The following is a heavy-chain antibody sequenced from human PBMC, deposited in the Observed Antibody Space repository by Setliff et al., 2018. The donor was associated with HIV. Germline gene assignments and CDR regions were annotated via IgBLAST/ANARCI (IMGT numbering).Heavy chain of an antibody. CDR3: ARDRPNWAMDY. CDR2: ISSSSYI. Sequence: GGSLRLSCAASGFTFSSYSMNWVRQAPGKGLEWVSSISSSSYIYYADSVKGRFTVSRDDAKNSVYLHMSSLTAEDTAVYYCARDRPNWAMDYWGQGTLVTVSS. J-gene: IGHJ4*02. CDR1: GFTFSSYS. V-gene: IGHV3-21*01. D-gene: IGHD7-27*01.